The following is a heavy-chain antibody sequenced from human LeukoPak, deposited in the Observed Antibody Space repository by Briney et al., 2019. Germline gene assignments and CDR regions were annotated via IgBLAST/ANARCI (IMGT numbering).Heavy chain of an antibody. Sequence: ASVKVSCKASGYTFTGYYMHWVRQAPGQGLEWMGWINPNSGGTNHAQKFQGRVTMTRDTSISTAYMELSRLRSDDTAVYYCARLVPYYYDSSGYYPYYFDYWGQGTLVTVSS. CDR1: GYTFTGYY. J-gene: IGHJ4*02. CDR2: INPNSGGT. D-gene: IGHD3-22*01. CDR3: ARLVPYYYDSSGYYPYYFDY. V-gene: IGHV1-2*02.